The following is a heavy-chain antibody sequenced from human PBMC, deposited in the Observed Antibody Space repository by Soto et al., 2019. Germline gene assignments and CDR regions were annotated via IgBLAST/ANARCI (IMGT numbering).Heavy chain of an antibody. J-gene: IGHJ4*02. CDR3: ATKSDYDILTGFDY. CDR2: FDPEDGET. V-gene: IGHV1-24*01. CDR1: GYTLTELS. Sequence: ASVKVSCKVSGYTLTELSMHWVRQAPGKGLEWMGGFDPEDGETIYAQKFQGRVTMTEDTSTDTAYMELSSLRSEDTAVYYCATKSDYDILTGFDYWGQGTLVTVSS. D-gene: IGHD3-9*01.